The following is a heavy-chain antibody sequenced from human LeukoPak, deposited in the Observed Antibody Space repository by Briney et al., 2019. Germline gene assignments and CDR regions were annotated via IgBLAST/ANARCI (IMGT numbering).Heavy chain of an antibody. V-gene: IGHV3-23*01. CDR3: ATDLLTWIQLWLNY. J-gene: IGHJ4*02. Sequence: GGSLRLSCAASGFTFSSYAMSWVSQAPGKGLEWVSSISGSGDSTYYAGSVKGRFTISRDNSKNTMYLQMNSLRAEDTAVYYCATDLLTWIQLWLNYWGQGTLVTVSS. D-gene: IGHD5-18*01. CDR1: GFTFSSYA. CDR2: ISGSGDST.